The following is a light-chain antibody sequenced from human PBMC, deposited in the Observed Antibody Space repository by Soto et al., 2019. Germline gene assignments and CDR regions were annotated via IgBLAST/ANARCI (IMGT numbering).Light chain of an antibody. J-gene: IGKJ1*01. CDR3: QQYNNWLWT. CDR1: QSVSSN. Sequence: EIVMTQSPATLSVSPGERATLSCRASQSVSSNLAWYQQKPGQAPRLLIYGASTRATGIPARFSGSGSGTEVTLTISSLQSEDFAVYYCQQYNNWLWTFGQGTTVEIK. CDR2: GAS. V-gene: IGKV3-15*01.